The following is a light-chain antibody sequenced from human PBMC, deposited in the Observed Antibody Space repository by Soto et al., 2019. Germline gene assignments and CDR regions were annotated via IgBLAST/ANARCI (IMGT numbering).Light chain of an antibody. Sequence: QSALTQPASVSGSAGQSITISCSGTMRDVGAYNLVSWYQQHPGTAPKLIIYEVTKRPSGVPDRFSGSKSGNTASLTVSGLQPEDEADYYCKSYAGSDTVLFGGGTKLTVL. J-gene: IGLJ2*01. V-gene: IGLV2-8*01. CDR3: KSYAGSDTVL. CDR2: EVT. CDR1: MRDVGAYNL.